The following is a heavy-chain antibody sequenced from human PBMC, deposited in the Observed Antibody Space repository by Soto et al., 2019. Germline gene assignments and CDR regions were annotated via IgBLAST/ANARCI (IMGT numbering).Heavy chain of an antibody. CDR2: ISGSGGST. Sequence: GGSLRLSCAASGFTFSSYAMSWVRQAPGKGLEWVSAISGSGGSTYYADSVKGRFAISRDNSKNTLYLQMNSLRAEDTAVYYCAKARYSSGWYYFDYWGQGTLVTVSS. CDR1: GFTFSSYA. J-gene: IGHJ4*02. V-gene: IGHV3-23*01. CDR3: AKARYSSGWYYFDY. D-gene: IGHD6-19*01.